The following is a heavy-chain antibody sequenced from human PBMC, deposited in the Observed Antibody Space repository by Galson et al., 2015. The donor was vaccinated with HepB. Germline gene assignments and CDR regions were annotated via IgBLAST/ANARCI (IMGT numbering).Heavy chain of an antibody. CDR3: ARARAVAGYNWFDP. Sequence: SVKVSCKASGYTFTGYYMHWVRQAPGQGLEWMGRINPNSGDTNYAQKFQGRVTMTRDTSISTAYMELSRLRSDDTAVYYCARARAVAGYNWFDPWGQGTLVTVSS. D-gene: IGHD6-19*01. J-gene: IGHJ5*02. V-gene: IGHV1-2*06. CDR2: INPNSGDT. CDR1: GYTFTGYY.